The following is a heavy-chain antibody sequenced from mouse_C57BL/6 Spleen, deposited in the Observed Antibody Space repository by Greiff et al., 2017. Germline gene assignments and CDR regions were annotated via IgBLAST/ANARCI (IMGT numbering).Heavy chain of an antibody. J-gene: IGHJ3*01. CDR3: AREEGSSYGAWFAY. V-gene: IGHV1-72*01. CDR1: GYTFTSYW. D-gene: IGHD1-1*01. Sequence: QVQLKQPGAELVKPGASVKLSCKASGYTFTSYWMHWVKQRPGRGLEWIGRIDPNSGGTKYNEKFKSKATLTVDKPSSTAYMQLSSLTSEDSAVYYCAREEGSSYGAWFAYWGQGTLVTVSA. CDR2: IDPNSGGT.